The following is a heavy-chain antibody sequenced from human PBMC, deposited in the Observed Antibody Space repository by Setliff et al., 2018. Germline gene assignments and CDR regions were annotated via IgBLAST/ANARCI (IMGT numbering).Heavy chain of an antibody. CDR1: GYSISSGYY. V-gene: IGHV4-38-2*01. CDR2: MYHSGST. Sequence: PSETLSLTCAVSGYSISSGYYWGWIRQPPGKGLEWTGSMYHSGSTYYNPSLKSRVTISVDTSKNQFSLKLSSVTAADTAVYYCARLGGSSTSGGFYYFYYYMDVWGKGTTVTVS. J-gene: IGHJ6*03. CDR3: ARLGGSSTSGGFYYFYYYMDV. D-gene: IGHD2-2*01.